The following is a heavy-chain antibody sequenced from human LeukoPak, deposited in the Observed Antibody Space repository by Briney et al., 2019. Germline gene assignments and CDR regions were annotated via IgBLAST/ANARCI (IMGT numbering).Heavy chain of an antibody. CDR1: GFTFSSYA. Sequence: GGSLRLSCAASGFTFSSYAMSWVRQAPGKGLEWVSAISGSGGSTYYADSVKGRFTISRDNSKNTLYLQMNSLRAEDTAVYYCAKDVILRALPPQDAFDTWGQGTMVTVSS. CDR2: ISGSGGST. V-gene: IGHV3-23*01. D-gene: IGHD2-15*01. CDR3: AKDVILRALPPQDAFDT. J-gene: IGHJ3*02.